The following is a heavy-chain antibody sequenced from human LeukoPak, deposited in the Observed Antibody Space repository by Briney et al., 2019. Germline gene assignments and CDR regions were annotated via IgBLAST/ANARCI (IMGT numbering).Heavy chain of an antibody. J-gene: IGHJ4*02. CDR2: IYYSGST. V-gene: IGHV4-59*12. CDR1: GGSISSYY. CDR3: ARDSGYYYDSSGYYFD. Sequence: SETLSLTCTVSGGSISSYYWSWIRQPPGKGLEWIGYIYYSGSTNYNPSLKSRVTISVDTSKNQFSLKLSSVTAADTAVYYCARDSGYYYDSSGYYFDWGQGTLVTVSS. D-gene: IGHD3-22*01.